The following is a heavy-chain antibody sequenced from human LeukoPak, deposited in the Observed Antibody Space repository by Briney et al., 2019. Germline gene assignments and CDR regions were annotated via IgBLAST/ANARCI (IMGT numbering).Heavy chain of an antibody. Sequence: SETLSLTCTVSGVSISNRIYYWGCIRQPPGKGREWIRKISDSGTSYYNPSLRSRVTISKDTSKNQFSLKLSSVTATDTAVYYCARGEKFLDYFDFWGQGTLVTVSS. CDR2: ISDSGTS. D-gene: IGHD3-16*01. CDR3: ARGEKFLDYFDF. J-gene: IGHJ4*02. V-gene: IGHV4-39*01. CDR1: GVSISNRIYY.